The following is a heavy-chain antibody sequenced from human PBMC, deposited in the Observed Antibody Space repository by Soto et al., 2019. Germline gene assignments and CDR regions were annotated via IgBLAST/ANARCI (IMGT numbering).Heavy chain of an antibody. J-gene: IGHJ3*02. CDR2: ISGSGGSA. V-gene: IGHV3-23*01. D-gene: IGHD3-16*01. CDR3: DKGDSGGKKVDTWASDFDI. CDR1: GFAFSTYA. Sequence: PGGSLRLSCAASGFAFSTYAMTWVRQAPGMGLEWVSAISGSGGSAYYADSVKGRFTIDRDNSKNTVYLQIKSLRAEDTAVYYCDKGDSGGKKVDTWASDFDIWGQGTMVTVS.